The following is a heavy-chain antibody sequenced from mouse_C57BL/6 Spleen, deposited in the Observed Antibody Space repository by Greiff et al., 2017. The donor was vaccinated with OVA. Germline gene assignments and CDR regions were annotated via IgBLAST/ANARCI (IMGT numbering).Heavy chain of an antibody. Sequence: VQLQQPGAELVKPGASVKLSCKASGYTFTSYWMHWVKQRPGQGLEWIGMIHPNSGSTNYNEKFKSKATLTVDKSSSTAYMQLSSLTSEDSAVYYCAIITTVVARYCDVWGTGTTVTVSS. CDR3: AIITTVVARYCDV. CDR2: IHPNSGST. D-gene: IGHD1-1*01. CDR1: GYTFTSYW. J-gene: IGHJ1*03. V-gene: IGHV1-64*01.